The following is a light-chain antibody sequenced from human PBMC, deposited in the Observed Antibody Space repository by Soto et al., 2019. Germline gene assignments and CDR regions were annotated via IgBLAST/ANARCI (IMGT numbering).Light chain of an antibody. Sequence: DIQMTQSPSSLSASVGDRVTIICRASQGIRDALGWYQQKPGKAPKRLIYAASSLQSGVPSWFSGSGSGTEFTLTISSLQPEDFATYYCLQHNSYPQTFGQGTKVEIK. CDR3: LQHNSYPQT. CDR2: AAS. CDR1: QGIRDA. V-gene: IGKV1-17*01. J-gene: IGKJ1*01.